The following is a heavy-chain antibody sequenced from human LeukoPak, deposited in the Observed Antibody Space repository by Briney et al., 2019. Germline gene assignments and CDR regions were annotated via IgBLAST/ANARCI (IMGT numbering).Heavy chain of an antibody. CDR3: ARPYGDYPPLWYFDL. J-gene: IGHJ2*01. V-gene: IGHV4-39*01. CDR1: GGSISSSSYY. CDR2: IYYSGST. Sequence: KPSETLSLTCTVSGGSISSSSYYWGWIRQPPGKGLEWIGSIYYSGSTYYNPSLKSRVTISVDTSKNQFSLKLSSVTAADTAVYYCARPYGDYPPLWYFDLWGRGTLVTVSS. D-gene: IGHD4-17*01.